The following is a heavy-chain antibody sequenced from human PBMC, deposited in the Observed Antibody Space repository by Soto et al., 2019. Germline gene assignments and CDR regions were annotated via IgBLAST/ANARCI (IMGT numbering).Heavy chain of an antibody. J-gene: IGHJ6*02. CDR2: IIPIFGTT. CDR1: GGTFRSYA. CDR3: ARGWQSSSHFYNMDV. D-gene: IGHD6-13*01. Sequence: QFQLVQSGAEVKKPGSSVKVSCKASGGTFRSYAISWMRQAPGQGLEWMGGIIPIFGTTKYAQKFQGRVTITADESTSTAYMELSSLRSEDTAVFYCARGWQSSSHFYNMDVWGQGTTVTVSS. V-gene: IGHV1-69*12.